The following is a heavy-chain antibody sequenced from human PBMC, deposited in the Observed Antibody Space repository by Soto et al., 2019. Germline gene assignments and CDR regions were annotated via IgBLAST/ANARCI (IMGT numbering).Heavy chain of an antibody. CDR2: MNPINGAT. CDR3: GRGPSPRAPAGGTPYYYAMDV. J-gene: IGHJ6*02. D-gene: IGHD6-13*01. V-gene: IGHV1-8*02. CDR1: GYDFTAYD. Sequence: ASVKVSCKTSGYDFTAYDINWVRQASGQGLEWMGWMNPINGATGSARRFQGRVSMTRNTATGTAYLELTSLRSDDTGVYYCGRGPSPRAPAGGTPYYYAMDVWGQGTTVTVSS.